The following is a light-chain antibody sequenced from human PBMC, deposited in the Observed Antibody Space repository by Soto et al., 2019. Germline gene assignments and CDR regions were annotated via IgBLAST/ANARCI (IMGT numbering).Light chain of an antibody. Sequence: DIQMTQSPSSLSASVGDRVTITCRASQGISNYLAWYQQKPGKVPKLLIYAASTLQSGVPSRFSGSGSGTAFTLTISSLQHEDVATYYCQKYNSAPPLTFGGGTKVEIK. CDR1: QGISNY. J-gene: IGKJ4*01. CDR2: AAS. V-gene: IGKV1-27*01. CDR3: QKYNSAPPLT.